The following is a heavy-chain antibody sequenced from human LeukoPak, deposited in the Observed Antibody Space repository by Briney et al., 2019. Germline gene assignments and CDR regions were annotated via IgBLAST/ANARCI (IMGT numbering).Heavy chain of an antibody. D-gene: IGHD6-6*01. CDR2: ISAYNGNT. V-gene: IGHV1-18*01. Sequence: ASVKVSCKASGYTFTSYGISWVRQAPGQGLEWMGWISAYNGNTNYAQKLQGRVTMTTDTSTSTAYMELRSLRSEDTAVYYCARDRRSSSSGVLFDYWGQGTLVTVSS. J-gene: IGHJ4*02. CDR3: ARDRRSSSSGVLFDY. CDR1: GYTFTSYG.